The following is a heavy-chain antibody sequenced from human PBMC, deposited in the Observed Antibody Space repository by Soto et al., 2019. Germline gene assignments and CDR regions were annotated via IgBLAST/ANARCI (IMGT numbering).Heavy chain of an antibody. CDR2: IQYHGINK. V-gene: IGHV3-30*02. Sequence: GGSLRLSCAASGFTFSTYGMHWVRQAPGKGLEWVAFIQYHGINKDYADSVKGRFTISRDNSRNTLYLQMNSLRAEDTAVYYCARGLDYDSSGYYLDFWGQGALVTVSS. CDR1: GFTFSTYG. D-gene: IGHD3-22*01. J-gene: IGHJ4*02. CDR3: ARGLDYDSSGYYLDF.